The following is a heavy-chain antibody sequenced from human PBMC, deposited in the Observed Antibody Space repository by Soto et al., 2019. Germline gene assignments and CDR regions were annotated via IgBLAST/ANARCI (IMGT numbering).Heavy chain of an antibody. Sequence: PGGSLRLSCAASGFTFSSYGMHWVRQAPGKGLEWVAVISYDGSNKYYADSVKGRFTISRDNSKNTLYLQMNSLRAEDTAVYYCAKAPTKVSSSWSPQRSNSLDYWGQGTLVTVSS. J-gene: IGHJ4*02. CDR1: GFTFSSYG. D-gene: IGHD6-13*01. CDR3: AKAPTKVSSSWSPQRSNSLDY. CDR2: ISYDGSNK. V-gene: IGHV3-30*18.